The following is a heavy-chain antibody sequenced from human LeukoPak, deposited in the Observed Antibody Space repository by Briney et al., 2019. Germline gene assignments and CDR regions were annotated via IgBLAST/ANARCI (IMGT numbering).Heavy chain of an antibody. V-gene: IGHV3-49*03. J-gene: IGHJ6*02. Sequence: GGSLRLSCTASGFTFGDYAMSWFRQAPGKGVEWVGFIRSKAYGGTTEYAASVKGRFAISRDDSKSIAYLQMNSLKTEDTAVYYCTRDGPRYYYDSSGYSYYYYYGMDVWGQGTTVTVSS. CDR1: GFTFGDYA. CDR3: TRDGPRYYYDSSGYSYYYYYGMDV. CDR2: IRSKAYGGTT. D-gene: IGHD3-22*01.